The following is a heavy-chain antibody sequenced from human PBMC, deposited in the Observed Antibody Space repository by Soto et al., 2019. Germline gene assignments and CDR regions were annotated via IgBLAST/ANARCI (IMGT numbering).Heavy chain of an antibody. V-gene: IGHV3-30-3*01. J-gene: IGHJ3*02. CDR1: GFTFSSYA. CDR2: ISYDGSNK. Sequence: SLRLSCAASGFTFSSYAMHWVRQAPGKGLEWVAVISYDGSNKYYADSVKGRFTISRDNSKNTLYLQMNSLRAEDTAVYYCARDYGGNSELYAFDIWGQGTMVTVSS. D-gene: IGHD4-17*01. CDR3: ARDYGGNSELYAFDI.